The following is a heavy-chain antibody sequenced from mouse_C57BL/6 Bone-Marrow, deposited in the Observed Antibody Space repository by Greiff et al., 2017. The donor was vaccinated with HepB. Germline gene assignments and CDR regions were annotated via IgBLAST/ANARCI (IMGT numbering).Heavy chain of an antibody. V-gene: IGHV5-17*01. CDR1: GFTFSDYG. CDR2: ISSGSSTI. Sequence: DVQLVESGGGLVKPGGSLKLSCAASGFTFSDYGMHWVRQAPEKGLEWVAYISSGSSTIYYADTVKGRSTISRDNAKNTLFLQMTSLRSEDTAMYYCARPGPYAMDYWGQGTSVTVSS. J-gene: IGHJ4*01. CDR3: ARPGPYAMDY.